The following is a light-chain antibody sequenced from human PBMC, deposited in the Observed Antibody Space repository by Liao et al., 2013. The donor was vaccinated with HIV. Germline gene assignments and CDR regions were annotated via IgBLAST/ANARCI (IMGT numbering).Light chain of an antibody. V-gene: IGLV3-1*01. CDR3: QAWDSKTGAS. CDR1: KLSDKF. Sequence: SFELTQPPSVSVSPGQTATITCSGHKLSDKFTSWYQQRPGQSPLLVMYRDNKRPSGIPERFSGSSSGNTATLTVSGTQPIDEADYYCQAWDSKTGASFGTGTKVTVL. CDR2: RDN. J-gene: IGLJ1*01.